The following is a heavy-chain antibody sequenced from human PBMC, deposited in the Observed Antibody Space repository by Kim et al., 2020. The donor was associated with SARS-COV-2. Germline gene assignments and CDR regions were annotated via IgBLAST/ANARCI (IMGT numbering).Heavy chain of an antibody. V-gene: IGHV1-3*01. CDR3: ARDWRRNPGDY. J-gene: IGHJ4*02. Sequence: ASVKVSCKASGYISSTYAMHWVRQAPGQRLEWMGWISGGRDDTKNSQKFQGRVTITRDTSASTAYMELSSLRSEDTAVYDCARDWRRNPGDYWGQGTLVTDSS. CDR2: ISGGRDDT. CDR1: GYISSTYA.